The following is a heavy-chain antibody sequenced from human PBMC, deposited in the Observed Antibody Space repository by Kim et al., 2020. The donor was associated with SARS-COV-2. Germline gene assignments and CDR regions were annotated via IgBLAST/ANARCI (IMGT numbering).Heavy chain of an antibody. CDR3: ANGYYYDSSGYSPPYYY. CDR1: GFTFSSYA. V-gene: IGHV3-30*04. J-gene: IGHJ6*01. D-gene: IGHD3-22*01. Sequence: GGSLRLSCAASGFTFSSYAMHWVRQAPGKGLEWVAVISYDGSNKYYADSVKGRFTISRDNSKNTLYLQMNSLRAEDTAVYYCANGYYYDSSGYSPPYYY. CDR2: ISYDGSNK.